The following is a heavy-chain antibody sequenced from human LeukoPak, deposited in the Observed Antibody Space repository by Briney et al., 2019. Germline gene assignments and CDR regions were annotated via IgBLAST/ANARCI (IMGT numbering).Heavy chain of an antibody. CDR3: AKRCGGYDYSYFDY. D-gene: IGHD5-12*01. Sequence: GGSLRLSCAASGFTFSSYAVRWVRQAPGKGLEWVSTISGRGSNTSYTASVNARFTISTDNSKNPLYLQINSLRADDTAVYYSAKRCGGYDYSYFDYWGQGTLVTVSS. CDR2: ISGRGSNT. J-gene: IGHJ4*02. V-gene: IGHV3-23*01. CDR1: GFTFSSYA.